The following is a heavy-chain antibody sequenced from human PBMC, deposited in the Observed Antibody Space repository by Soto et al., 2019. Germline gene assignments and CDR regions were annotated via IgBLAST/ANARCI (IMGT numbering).Heavy chain of an antibody. Sequence: PGGSLRLSCAASGFMFNNYAMSWVRQATGKGLEWVSTVSVSGGTTYYADSLKGRFTISRDNSKKTVYLQMNRLRADDTAIYYCAIGLDYYESSGYRLFDNWGQGTLFTVSS. V-gene: IGHV3-23*01. J-gene: IGHJ4*02. CDR2: VSVSGGTT. CDR3: AIGLDYYESSGYRLFDN. CDR1: GFMFNNYA. D-gene: IGHD3-22*01.